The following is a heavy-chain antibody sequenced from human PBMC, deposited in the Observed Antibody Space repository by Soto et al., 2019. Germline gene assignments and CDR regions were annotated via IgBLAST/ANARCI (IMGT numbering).Heavy chain of an antibody. CDR1: GYTFTSYG. Sequence: QVQLVQSGAEVKKPGASVKVSCKASGYTFTSYGISWVRQAPGQGLEWMGWISAYNGNTNYAQKLQGRVTITTDTSTSTAYMELRSLRSDDTAVYYCARESSGLNYYYYGMDVWGQGTTVTVSS. D-gene: IGHD3-10*01. CDR2: ISAYNGNT. V-gene: IGHV1-18*01. CDR3: ARESSGLNYYYYGMDV. J-gene: IGHJ6*02.